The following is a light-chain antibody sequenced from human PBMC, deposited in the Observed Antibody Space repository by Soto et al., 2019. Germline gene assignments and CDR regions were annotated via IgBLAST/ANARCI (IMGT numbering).Light chain of an antibody. V-gene: IGLV4-69*01. CDR3: QTWGTGIRV. J-gene: IGLJ3*02. Sequence: QLVLTQSPSASASLGASVKLTCTLSSGHSSYVIAWHQHQPEKGPRYLMKLNSDGSHNKGDGIPDRFSGSSSGTERYLTISSLQSEDEADYYCQTWGTGIRVFAGGTKLTVL. CDR2: LNSDGSH. CDR1: SGHSSYV.